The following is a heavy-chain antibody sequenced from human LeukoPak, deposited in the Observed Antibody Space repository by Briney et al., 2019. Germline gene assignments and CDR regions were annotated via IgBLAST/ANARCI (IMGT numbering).Heavy chain of an antibody. J-gene: IGHJ4*02. CDR2: IIPIFGTA. D-gene: IGHD6-13*01. CDR3: ARDLPRPDPSSTEEPRGSDY. V-gene: IGHV1-69*05. Sequence: SVKASCKASGGTFSSYAISWVRQAPGQGLEWMGRIIPIFGTANYAQKFQGRVTITTDESTSTAYMELSSLRSEDTAVYYCARDLPRPDPSSTEEPRGSDYWGQGTLVTVSS. CDR1: GGTFSSYA.